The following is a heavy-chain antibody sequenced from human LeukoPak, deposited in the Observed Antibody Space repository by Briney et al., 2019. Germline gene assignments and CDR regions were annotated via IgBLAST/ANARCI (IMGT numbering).Heavy chain of an antibody. CDR1: GFNFIYYS. CDR2: IGIRSANK. J-gene: IGHJ4*01. V-gene: IGHV3-48*01. D-gene: IGHD5-12*01. CDR3: ARDHRYAFDN. Sequence: GGSLRLSCAASGFNFIYYSMNWVRQAPGKGLEWISYIGIRSANKKYAAFVKGRFTISRDKARNSLYLQMNSLRVEDTAVYYCARDHRYAFDNWGHGTLVTVSS.